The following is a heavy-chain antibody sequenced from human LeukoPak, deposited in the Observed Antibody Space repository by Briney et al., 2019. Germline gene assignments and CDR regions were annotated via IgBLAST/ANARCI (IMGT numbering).Heavy chain of an antibody. D-gene: IGHD3-10*01. J-gene: IGHJ6*04. Sequence: GGSLRLSCAASGFTFRDYYMSWIRQAPGKGLEWVSHISLTGSTISYADSLRGRFTISRDNAKNSLFLQMNSLRAEDTAVYYCARGRGYYYGSGSHDVWGKGTTVTVSS. CDR3: ARGRGYYYGSGSHDV. CDR2: ISLTGSTI. V-gene: IGHV3-11*04. CDR1: GFTFRDYY.